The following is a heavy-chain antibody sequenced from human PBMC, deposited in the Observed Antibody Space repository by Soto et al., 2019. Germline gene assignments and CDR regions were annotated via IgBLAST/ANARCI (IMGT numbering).Heavy chain of an antibody. CDR1: GFTFSNYA. Sequence: EVQLLESGGGLVQPGRSLRLSCAASGFTFSNYAMSWVRQAPGQGLDWVSAISGSGGTTYYAGSVKGRFTISRDNSKNTLFLQMNSLRAEDAAVYYCAKFFVETGSNSGWPWSFHYWGQGPLVTVSS. D-gene: IGHD6-25*01. V-gene: IGHV3-23*01. J-gene: IGHJ4*02. CDR3: AKFFVETGSNSGWPWSFHY. CDR2: ISGSGGTT.